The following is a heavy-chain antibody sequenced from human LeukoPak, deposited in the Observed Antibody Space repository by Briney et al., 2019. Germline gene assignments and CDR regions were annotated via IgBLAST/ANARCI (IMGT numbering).Heavy chain of an antibody. V-gene: IGHV1-69*01. CDR1: GGTFSSYA. D-gene: IGHD4-17*01. Sequence: GSSVKVSCKASGGTFSSYAISWVRQAPGQGLEWMGGIIPIFGTANYAQKFQGRVTITADESTSTAYMELSSLRSEDTAVYYCASAYGGYTSDIYYYGMDVWGKGTTVTVSS. CDR3: ASAYGGYTSDIYYYGMDV. J-gene: IGHJ6*04. CDR2: IIPIFGTA.